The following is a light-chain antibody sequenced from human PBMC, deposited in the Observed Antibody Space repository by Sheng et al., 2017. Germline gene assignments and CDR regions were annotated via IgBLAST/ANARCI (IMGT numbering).Light chain of an antibody. CDR3: QVWDAYTDHVV. Sequence: SYVLTQPPSVSVAPGQTARITCGGDRLPSYSIQWYRHQPGQAPVLVLNHDFDRPSGIYARFSGSKSGNTATLTISRVDAGDEADYYCQVWDAYTDHVVFGGGTKLTVL. J-gene: IGLJ2*01. CDR2: HDF. V-gene: IGLV3-21*02. CDR1: RLPSYS.